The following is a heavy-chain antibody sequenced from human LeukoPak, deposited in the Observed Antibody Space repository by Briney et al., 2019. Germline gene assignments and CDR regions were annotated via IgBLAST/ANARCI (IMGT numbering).Heavy chain of an antibody. V-gene: IGHV3-66*01. CDR2: IYSGGST. J-gene: IGHJ4*02. CDR3: AKDVRYDSSVVDY. CDR1: GFTVSSNY. Sequence: QAGGSLRLSCAASGFTVSSNYMSWVRQAPGKGLEWVSVIYSGGSTYYADSVKGRFTISRDNSKNTLYLQMNSLRAEDTAVYYCAKDVRYDSSVVDYWGQGTLVTVSS. D-gene: IGHD3-22*01.